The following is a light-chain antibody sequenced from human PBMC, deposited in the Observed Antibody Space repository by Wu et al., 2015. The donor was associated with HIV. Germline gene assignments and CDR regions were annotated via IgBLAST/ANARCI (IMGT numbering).Light chain of an antibody. J-gene: IGKJ1*01. CDR1: QSVSTN. CDR3: QLYNNWPQWT. V-gene: IGKV3-15*01. Sequence: EIVMTQSPATLSVSPGERATLSCRASQSVSTNLAWYQQKGGQAPRLLIYGASTRATGXPARFSGSGSGTEFTLTISSMQSEDCAVYYCQLYNNWPQWTFGQGTKVEI. CDR2: GAS.